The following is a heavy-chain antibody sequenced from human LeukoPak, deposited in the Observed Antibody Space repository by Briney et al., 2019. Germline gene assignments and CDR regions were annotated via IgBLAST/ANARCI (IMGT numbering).Heavy chain of an antibody. CDR2: IYHSGST. V-gene: IGHV4-30-2*01. Sequence: KTSETLSLTCTVSGGSISSGGYYWSWIRQPPGKGLEWIGYIYHSGSTYYNPSLKSRVTISVDRSKNQFSLKLSSVTAADTAVYYCARVAGERDFWSGTPLYPNWFDPWGQGTLVTVSS. CDR3: ARVAGERDFWSGTPLYPNWFDP. J-gene: IGHJ5*02. D-gene: IGHD3-3*01. CDR1: GGSISSGGYY.